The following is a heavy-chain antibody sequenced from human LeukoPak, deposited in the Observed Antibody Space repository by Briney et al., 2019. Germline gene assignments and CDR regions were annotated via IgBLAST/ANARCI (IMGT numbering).Heavy chain of an antibody. D-gene: IGHD2-2*01. CDR1: GGSFSGYY. Sequence: PSETLSLTCAVYGGSFSGYYWSWIRQPPGKGLEWIGEINHSGSTNYNPSLKSRVTISVDTSKNQFSLKLNSVTAADTAVYYCARDVSRTSWTWRWGQGTVVTVSS. J-gene: IGHJ3*01. CDR3: ARDVSRTSWTWR. V-gene: IGHV4-34*01. CDR2: INHSGST.